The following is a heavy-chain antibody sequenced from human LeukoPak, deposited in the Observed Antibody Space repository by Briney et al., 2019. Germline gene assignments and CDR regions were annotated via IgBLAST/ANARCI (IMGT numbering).Heavy chain of an antibody. V-gene: IGHV4-61*02. Sequence: SETLSLTCTASGGSISSGSYYWSWIRQPAGKGLEWIGRIYTSGSTNYNPSLKSRVTISVDTSKDQFSLKLSSVTAADTAVYYCAGGAYGSGSHANWFDPWGQGTLVTVSS. CDR2: IYTSGST. CDR3: AGGAYGSGSHANWFDP. D-gene: IGHD3-10*01. J-gene: IGHJ5*02. CDR1: GGSISSGSYY.